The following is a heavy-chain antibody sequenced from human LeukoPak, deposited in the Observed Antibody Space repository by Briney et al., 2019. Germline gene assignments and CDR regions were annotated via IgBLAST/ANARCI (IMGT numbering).Heavy chain of an antibody. CDR1: GFTFSSYS. D-gene: IGHD3-10*01. CDR2: ISSSSSTI. Sequence: GGSLRLSCAASGFTFSSYSMNWVRQAPGKGLEWVSYISSSSSTIYYADSVKGRFTISRDNAKNSLYLQMNSLRAEDTAVYYCARSLLWFGELHYFDYWGQGTLATVSS. CDR3: ARSLLWFGELHYFDY. V-gene: IGHV3-48*04. J-gene: IGHJ4*02.